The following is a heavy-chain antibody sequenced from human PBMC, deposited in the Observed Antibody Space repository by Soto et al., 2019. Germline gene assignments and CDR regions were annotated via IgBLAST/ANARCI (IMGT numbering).Heavy chain of an antibody. J-gene: IGHJ6*02. CDR3: ARDRSYAMEV. Sequence: GWSLRLSCEASGFSIRDYWMHWVRQAPGEGLVWVSCINGDASSTTYADSVKGRFTISRDDAKNTVYLQMTSLRAEDTAVYFCARDRSYAMEVWGQGTRVTVYS. V-gene: IGHV3-74*01. CDR2: INGDASST. CDR1: GFSIRDYW.